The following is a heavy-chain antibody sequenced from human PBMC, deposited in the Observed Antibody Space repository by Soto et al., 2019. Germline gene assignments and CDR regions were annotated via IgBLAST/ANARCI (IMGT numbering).Heavy chain of an antibody. V-gene: IGHV3-7*01. J-gene: IGHJ5*02. Sequence: GGSLRLSCAASGFTFSSYWMSWVRQAPGKGLEWVANIKQGGSEKYYVDSVKGRFTISRDNAKNSLYLQMNSLRAEDTAVYYCAREGRYFDWLSPIPNWFDPWGQGTLVTVPS. D-gene: IGHD3-9*01. CDR2: IKQGGSEK. CDR3: AREGRYFDWLSPIPNWFDP. CDR1: GFTFSSYW.